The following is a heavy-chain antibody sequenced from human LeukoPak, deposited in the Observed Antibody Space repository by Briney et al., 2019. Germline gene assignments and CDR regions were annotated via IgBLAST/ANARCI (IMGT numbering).Heavy chain of an antibody. CDR2: ISYDGSNK. J-gene: IGHJ4*02. Sequence: GGSLRLSCAASGFTFSSYGMHWVRQAPGKGLEWVAVISYDGSNKYYADSVKGRFTISRDNSKSTLYLQMNSLRAEDTAVYYCAKDMGIRADFWSGYFDYWGQGTLVTVSS. CDR1: GFTFSSYG. D-gene: IGHD3-3*01. V-gene: IGHV3-30*18. CDR3: AKDMGIRADFWSGYFDY.